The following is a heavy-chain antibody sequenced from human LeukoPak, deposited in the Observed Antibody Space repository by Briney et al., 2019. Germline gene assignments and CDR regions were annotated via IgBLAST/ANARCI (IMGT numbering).Heavy chain of an antibody. V-gene: IGHV4-61*02. Sequence: SQTLFLTCTVSGGSISSGSYYWSWIRQPAGKGLEWIGRIYTSGSTNYNPSLKSRVTISVDTSKNQFSLKLSSVTAADTAVYYCARAGGVNYDFWSGYYGYWGQGTLVTVSS. J-gene: IGHJ4*02. CDR1: GGSISSGSYY. CDR3: ARAGGVNYDFWSGYYGY. CDR2: IYTSGST. D-gene: IGHD3-3*01.